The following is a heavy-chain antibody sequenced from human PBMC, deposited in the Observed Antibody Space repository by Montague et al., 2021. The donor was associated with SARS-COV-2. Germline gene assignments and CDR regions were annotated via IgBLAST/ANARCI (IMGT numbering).Heavy chain of an antibody. Sequence: SLRLSCAASGFRFSDYYMTWIRQAPGKGLEWVSYISSGGLSIYYSDSVKGRFTISRDNANKTLFLQMNSLRAEDTAVYYCARRGKAITVPYFDYWGQGTPVAVSS. V-gene: IGHV3-11*01. CDR2: ISSGGLSI. D-gene: IGHD3-3*01. CDR1: GFRFSDYY. J-gene: IGHJ4*02. CDR3: ARRGKAITVPYFDY.